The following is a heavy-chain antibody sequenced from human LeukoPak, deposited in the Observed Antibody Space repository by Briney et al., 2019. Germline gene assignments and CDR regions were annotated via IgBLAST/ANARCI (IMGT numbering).Heavy chain of an antibody. J-gene: IGHJ6*03. CDR3: TREEYDFWSTQSSSYMDV. CDR1: GFTFGDYA. D-gene: IGHD3-3*01. V-gene: IGHV3-49*04. CDR2: IRSKAYGGTT. Sequence: GGSLRLSCTASGFTFGDYAMSWVRQAPGKGMEWVGFIRSKAYGGTTEYAASVKGRFTISSDDSKSIAYLQMNSLKTEDTAVYYCTREEYDFWSTQSSSYMDVWGKGTTVTVSS.